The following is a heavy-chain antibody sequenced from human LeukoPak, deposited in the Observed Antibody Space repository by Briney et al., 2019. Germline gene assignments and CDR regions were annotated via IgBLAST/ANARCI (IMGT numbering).Heavy chain of an antibody. V-gene: IGHV4-34*01. Sequence: SETLSLTCAVYGESFSGYYWSWIRQPPGKGLEWIGEINHSGSTKNNPSLKSRVTISIDTSKNQFSLKLSSVTAADTAVYYCARRCTTGSCYNYWGQGTLLTVSS. CDR3: ARRCTTGSCYNY. CDR2: INHSGST. J-gene: IGHJ4*02. CDR1: GESFSGYY. D-gene: IGHD2-15*01.